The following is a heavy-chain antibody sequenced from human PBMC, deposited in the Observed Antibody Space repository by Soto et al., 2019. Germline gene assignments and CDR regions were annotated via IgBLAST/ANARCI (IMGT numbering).Heavy chain of an antibody. D-gene: IGHD3-9*01. Sequence: GGSLRLSCAASGFTFSSYGMHWVLQAPGKGLEWVAVISYDGSNKYYADSVKGRFTISRDNSKNTLYLQMNSLRAEDTAVYYCAKDIFIPPYYYYYGMDVWGQGTTVTVSS. J-gene: IGHJ6*02. V-gene: IGHV3-30*18. CDR2: ISYDGSNK. CDR3: AKDIFIPPYYYYYGMDV. CDR1: GFTFSSYG.